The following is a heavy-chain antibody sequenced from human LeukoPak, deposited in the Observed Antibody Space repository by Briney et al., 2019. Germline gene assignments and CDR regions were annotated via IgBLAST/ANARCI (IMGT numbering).Heavy chain of an antibody. CDR3: ARQLGYCSSTSCYADKVDY. CDR1: GGSVSSSSYY. D-gene: IGHD2-2*01. V-gene: IGHV4-39*01. J-gene: IGHJ4*02. CDR2: IYYSGST. Sequence: SETLSLTCTVSGGSVSSSSYYWGWLRQPPGKGLEWIGSIYYSGSTYYNPSLKSRVTISVDTSKNQFSLKLSSVTAADTAVYYCARQLGYCSSTSCYADKVDYWGQGTLVTVSS.